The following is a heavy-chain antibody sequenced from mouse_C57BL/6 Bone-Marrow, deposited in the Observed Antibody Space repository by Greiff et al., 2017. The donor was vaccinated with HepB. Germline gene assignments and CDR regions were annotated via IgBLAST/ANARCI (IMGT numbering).Heavy chain of an antibody. J-gene: IGHJ2*01. V-gene: IGHV1-59*01. CDR1: GYTFTSYW. Sequence: QVRLQQPGAELVRPGTSVKLSCKASGYTFTSYWMHWVKQRPGQGLEWIGVIDPSDSYTNYNQKFKGKATLTVDTSSSTAYMQLSSLTSEDSAVYYCARWLYYDTPYFDYWGQGTTLTVSS. D-gene: IGHD2-4*01. CDR3: ARWLYYDTPYFDY. CDR2: IDPSDSYT.